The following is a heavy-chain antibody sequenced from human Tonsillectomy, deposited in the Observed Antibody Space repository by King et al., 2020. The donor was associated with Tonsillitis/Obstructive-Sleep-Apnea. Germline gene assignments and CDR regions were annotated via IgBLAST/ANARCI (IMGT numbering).Heavy chain of an antibody. D-gene: IGHD6-19*01. Sequence: VQLVESGGGVVQPGRSLRLSCAASGFKFSSYAMHWVRQAPGKGLEWVAFIPYDGSNKYYADSVKGRFTISRDNSKNTLFLQMNSLRVEDTAVYYCARSIEGWHYFDYWGQGTLVTVSS. V-gene: IGHV3-30*04. CDR3: ARSIEGWHYFDY. CDR1: GFKFSSYA. CDR2: IPYDGSNK. J-gene: IGHJ4*02.